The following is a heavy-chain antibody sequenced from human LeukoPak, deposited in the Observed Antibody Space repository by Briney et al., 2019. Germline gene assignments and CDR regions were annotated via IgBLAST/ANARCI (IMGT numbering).Heavy chain of an antibody. J-gene: IGHJ6*03. Sequence: SETLSLTCTVSGGSISSYYWSWTRQPPGKGLEWIGYIYYSGSTNCNPSLKSRVTISVDTSKNQFSLKLSSVTAADTAVYYCARASRLGIAALYYMDVWGKGTTVTVSS. CDR2: IYYSGST. CDR3: ARASRLGIAALYYMDV. CDR1: GGSISSYY. V-gene: IGHV4-59*01. D-gene: IGHD6-6*01.